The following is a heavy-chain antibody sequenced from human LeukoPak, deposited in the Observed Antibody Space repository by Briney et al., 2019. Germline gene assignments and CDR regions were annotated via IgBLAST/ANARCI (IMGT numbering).Heavy chain of an antibody. D-gene: IGHD4-11*01. Sequence: AGGSLRLSCAASGFTLSSYGMHWVRQAPGKGLELVAVIWSEGTNQYYGDFVKGPFTISRDDSANTVYLQMNSLRPEDTGVYYCARDAQRGFDYSNSLEYWGPGTPVTVST. CDR2: IWSEGTNQ. CDR3: ARDAQRGFDYSNSLEY. CDR1: GFTLSSYG. V-gene: IGHV3-33*01. J-gene: IGHJ4*02.